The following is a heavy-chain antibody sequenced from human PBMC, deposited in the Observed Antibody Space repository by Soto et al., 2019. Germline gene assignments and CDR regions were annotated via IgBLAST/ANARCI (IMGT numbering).Heavy chain of an antibody. Sequence: SETLSLTCTVSGDSMATGGHYYNWIRQVPGKGLEWIGYVYYSGATHYTPSLRARATISRDTSKNQFSLRLISVTAADTALYYCARDKDLQPTVWGFWGQGIQITVSS. J-gene: IGHJ4*02. CDR2: VYYSGAT. CDR1: GDSMATGGHY. D-gene: IGHD3-16*01. CDR3: ARDKDLQPTVWGF. V-gene: IGHV4-31*03.